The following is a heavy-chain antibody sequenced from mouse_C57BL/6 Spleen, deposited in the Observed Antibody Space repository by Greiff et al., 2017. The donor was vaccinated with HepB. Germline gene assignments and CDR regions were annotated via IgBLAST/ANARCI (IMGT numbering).Heavy chain of an antibody. CDR2: ISYDGSN. CDR3: ARELGLYFDV. Sequence: EVQLQESGPGLVKPSQSLSLTCSVTGYSITSGYYWNWIRQFPGNKLEWMGYISYDGSNNYNPSLKNRISITRDTSKNQFFLKLNSVTTEDTATYYCARELGLYFDVWGTGTTVTVSS. CDR1: GYSITSGYY. V-gene: IGHV3-6*01. D-gene: IGHD4-1*01. J-gene: IGHJ1*03.